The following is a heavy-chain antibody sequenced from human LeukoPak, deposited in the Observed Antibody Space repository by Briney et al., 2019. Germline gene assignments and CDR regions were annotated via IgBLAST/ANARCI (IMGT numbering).Heavy chain of an antibody. V-gene: IGHV4-34*01. CDR2: ITDRGGT. J-gene: IGHJ4*02. Sequence: SETLSLTCAVSGGSVSGYSWSWIRQPPGKGLEGIGDITDRGGTSYTPSLKSRVTISLDTSKNQFSLHLTSVTAADTAVYFCARVPDWEPIDKWGQGTLVTVSS. D-gene: IGHD1-26*01. CDR1: GGSVSGYS. CDR3: ARVPDWEPIDK.